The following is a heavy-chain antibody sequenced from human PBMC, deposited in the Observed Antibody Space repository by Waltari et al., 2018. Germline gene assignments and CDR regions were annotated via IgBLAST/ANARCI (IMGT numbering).Heavy chain of an antibody. CDR1: GVSISSYY. D-gene: IGHD6-13*01. J-gene: IGHJ2*01. CDR2: IYYSGRP. Sequence: QVQLQESGPGLVKPSETLSLTCTVSGVSISSYYWSWFRQPHGQGLEGSGYIYYSGRPNYNPSLKSRVTISVDTSKTQFSLKLSSVTAADTAVYYCARGGSDSSSWYEYWYFDLWGRGTLVTVSS. CDR3: ARGGSDSSSWYEYWYFDL. V-gene: IGHV4-59*01.